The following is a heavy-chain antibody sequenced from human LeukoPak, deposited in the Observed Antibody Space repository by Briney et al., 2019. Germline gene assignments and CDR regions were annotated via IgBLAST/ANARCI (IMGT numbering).Heavy chain of an antibody. CDR1: GGIFSSCA. V-gene: IGHV1-69*13. J-gene: IGHJ4*02. CDR3: ARGAYYGSGSYFDY. Sequence: SVKVSCKASGGIFSSCAISWVRQAPGQGLEWMGGIIPIFGTASYAQKFQGRVTITADESTSTAYMELSSLRSEDTAVYYCARGAYYGSGSYFDYWGQGTLVTVSS. D-gene: IGHD3-10*01. CDR2: IIPIFGTA.